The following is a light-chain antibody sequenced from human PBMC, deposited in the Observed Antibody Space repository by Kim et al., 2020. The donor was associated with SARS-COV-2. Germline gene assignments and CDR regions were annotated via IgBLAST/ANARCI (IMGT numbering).Light chain of an antibody. Sequence: GQSLTISCTGTSRDIGDYNYVSWYQQHPGKAPKLLIYSVSNRPSGVSNRFSGSKSGNTASLTISGLQAEDEADYYCSSYTGSNTLLFGGGTQLTVL. V-gene: IGLV2-14*03. J-gene: IGLJ2*01. CDR3: SSYTGSNTLL. CDR1: SRDIGDYNY. CDR2: SVS.